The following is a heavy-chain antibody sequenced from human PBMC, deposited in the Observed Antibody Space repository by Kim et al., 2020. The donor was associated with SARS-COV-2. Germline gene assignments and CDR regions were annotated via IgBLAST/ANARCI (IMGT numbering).Heavy chain of an antibody. V-gene: IGHV1-8*01. Sequence: ASVKVSCKASGYTFTSYDINWVRQATGQGLEWMGWMNPNSGNTGYAQKFQGRVTMTRNTSISTAYMELSSLRSEDTAVYYCARKCSTSCYFASGFDPWGQGTLVTVSS. CDR1: GYTFTSYD. CDR2: MNPNSGNT. D-gene: IGHD2-2*01. J-gene: IGHJ5*02. CDR3: ARKCSTSCYFASGFDP.